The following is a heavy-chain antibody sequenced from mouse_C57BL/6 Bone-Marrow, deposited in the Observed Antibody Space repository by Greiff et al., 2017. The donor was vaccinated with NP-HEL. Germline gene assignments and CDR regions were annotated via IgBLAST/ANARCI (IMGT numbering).Heavy chain of an antibody. J-gene: IGHJ3*01. CDR1: GFPITSGYY. D-gene: IGHD1-1*01. V-gene: IGHV12-3*01. CDR2: ITHSGET. Sequence: VQLQQSGPGLVKPSQSLFLTCSITGFPITSGYYWIWIRQSPGKPLEWMGYITHSGETFYNPSLQSPISITRETSKNQFFLQLNSVTTEDTAMYYCAGDTLIYYYGSSCLWFAYWGQGTLVTVSA. CDR3: AGDTLIYYYGSSCLWFAY.